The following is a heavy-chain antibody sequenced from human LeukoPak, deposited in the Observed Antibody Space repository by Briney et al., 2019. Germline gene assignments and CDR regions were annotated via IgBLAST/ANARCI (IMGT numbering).Heavy chain of an antibody. CDR2: IYYSGRT. D-gene: IGHD3-22*01. J-gene: IGHJ4*02. Sequence: SETLSLTCTVSGGSISSYYWSWIRQPPGKGLEWIGYIYYSGRTNYNPSLKSRVTISVDTSKNQFSLKLSSVTAADTAVYYCARARMYYYDSSGYYFPLFDYWGQGTLVTVSS. V-gene: IGHV4-59*01. CDR3: ARARMYYYDSSGYYFPLFDY. CDR1: GGSISSYY.